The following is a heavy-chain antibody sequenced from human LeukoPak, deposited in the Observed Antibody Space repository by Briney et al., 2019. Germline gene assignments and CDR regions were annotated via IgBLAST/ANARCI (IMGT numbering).Heavy chain of an antibody. V-gene: IGHV1-18*01. CDR2: ISAYNGNK. J-gene: IGHJ5*02. CDR1: GYTFTRYG. D-gene: IGHD6-19*01. CDR3: VRSAAGTPGWFDP. Sequence: ASVNVSCKASGYTFTRYGISWVRPGPGQGLEWMGWISAYNGNKNYAQKLQGRVTMTTDTSTSTAYMELKSLRSDDTAVYYCVRSAAGTPGWFDPWGQGTLVTVSS.